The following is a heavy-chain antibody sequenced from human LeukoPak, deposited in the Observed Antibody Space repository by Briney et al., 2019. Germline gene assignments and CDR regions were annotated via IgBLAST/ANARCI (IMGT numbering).Heavy chain of an antibody. D-gene: IGHD3-22*01. Sequence: ASVKVSCKASGYAFTSYGVHWVRQAPGQRLEWLGWINTGNGNTRYSQNFQGRVTFTRDTFANTAYMELSSLGSEDTAVYYCAKEATMIVVARSYFDYWGQGTLVTVSS. CDR1: GYAFTSYG. CDR2: INTGNGNT. CDR3: AKEATMIVVARSYFDY. V-gene: IGHV1-3*04. J-gene: IGHJ4*02.